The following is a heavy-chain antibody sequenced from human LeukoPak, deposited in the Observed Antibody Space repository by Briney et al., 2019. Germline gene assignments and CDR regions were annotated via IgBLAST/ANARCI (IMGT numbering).Heavy chain of an antibody. CDR2: FDPEDGET. J-gene: IGHJ4*02. D-gene: IGHD1-26*01. Sequence: ASVKVSFKVSGTYTLIELSMHWVRQAPGKELEWMGGFDPEDGETIYAQKFKGRVTTTEDTSTDTAYMDLSSLRSEDTAVYYCATLLGETHFFDYWGQGTLVTVSS. CDR1: GTYTLIELS. CDR3: ATLLGETHFFDY. V-gene: IGHV1-24*01.